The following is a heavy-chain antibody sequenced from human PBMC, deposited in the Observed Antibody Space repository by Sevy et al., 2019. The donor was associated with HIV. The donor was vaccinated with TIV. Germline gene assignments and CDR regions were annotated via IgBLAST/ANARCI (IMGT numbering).Heavy chain of an antibody. CDR1: GYTFTSYG. V-gene: IGHV1-18*04. Sequence: ASVKVSCKASGYTFTSYGISWVRQAPGQGLEWTGWISAYNGNTNYAQKLQGRVTMTTDTSTSTAYMELRSLRSDDTAVYYCARDLRITIFGVGGGHDAFDIWGQGTMVTVSS. CDR3: ARDLRITIFGVGGGHDAFDI. J-gene: IGHJ3*02. CDR2: ISAYNGNT. D-gene: IGHD3-3*01.